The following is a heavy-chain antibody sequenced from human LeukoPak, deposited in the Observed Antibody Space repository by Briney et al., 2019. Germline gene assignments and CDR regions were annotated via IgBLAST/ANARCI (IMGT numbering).Heavy chain of an antibody. D-gene: IGHD3-22*01. Sequence: GSLRLSCAASGFTVSSNYMSWVRQAPGKGLEWVSVIYGGGNTYYADSVKGRFTISRDNSKNTLYLQMNSLRAEDTAVYYCARDRRNYYDSSGYYDYWGQGTLVTVSS. CDR3: ARDRRNYYDSSGYYDY. CDR1: GFTVSSNY. J-gene: IGHJ4*02. V-gene: IGHV3-53*01. CDR2: IYGGGNT.